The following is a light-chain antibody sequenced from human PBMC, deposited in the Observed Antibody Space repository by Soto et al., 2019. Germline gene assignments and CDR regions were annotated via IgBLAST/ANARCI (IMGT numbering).Light chain of an antibody. J-gene: IGKJ3*01. CDR2: GAS. CDR1: EDISNY. V-gene: IGKV1-33*01. Sequence: DIQMTQSPSSLSASVCGRVHITCQASEDISNYLNWYQQKPGKAPKLLIYGASNLETGVPSRFSGSGSGTDFTFTISSLQPEDIATYYCQQYDNLPFFGPGTKVDI. CDR3: QQYDNLPF.